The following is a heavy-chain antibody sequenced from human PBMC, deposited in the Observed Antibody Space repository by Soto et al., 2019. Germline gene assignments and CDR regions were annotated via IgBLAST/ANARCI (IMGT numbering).Heavy chain of an antibody. CDR2: IYYSGST. V-gene: IGHV4-39*02. Sequence: SETLSLTCTVSGGSISSSSYYWGWIRQPPGKGLEWIGSIYYSGSTYYNPSLKSRVTISVDTSKNQSSLKLSSVTAADTAVYYCARDAAAAGMLGGMDVWGQGTTVTVSS. CDR3: ARDAAAAGMLGGMDV. CDR1: GGSISSSSYY. D-gene: IGHD6-13*01. J-gene: IGHJ6*02.